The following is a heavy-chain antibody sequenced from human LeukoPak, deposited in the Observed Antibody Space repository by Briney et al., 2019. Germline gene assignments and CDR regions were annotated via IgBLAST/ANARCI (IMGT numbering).Heavy chain of an antibody. J-gene: IGHJ5*02. D-gene: IGHD6-13*01. CDR3: ARGSWYPYNWFDP. V-gene: IGHV3-21*01. Sequence: PGGSLRLSCAASGFTFSSYSMNWVRQAPGKGLEWVSSISSSSSYIYYADSVKGRFTISRDNAKNSLYLQMNSLRAEDTAVYYCARGSWYPYNWFDPWGQGTLVTVFS. CDR1: GFTFSSYS. CDR2: ISSSSSYI.